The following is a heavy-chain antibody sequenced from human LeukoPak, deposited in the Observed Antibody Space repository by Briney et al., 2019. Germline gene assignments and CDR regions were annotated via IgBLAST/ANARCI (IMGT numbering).Heavy chain of an antibody. V-gene: IGHV5-51*01. Sequence: GESLKISCKGSGYSFPNYWIGWVRQKPGKGLEWMGIIYPGDSDTRYSPSFQGQVTISADKSISTAYLQWSSLKASDTAMYYCARGVGYDSSGYYSIPYFDYWGQGTLVTVSS. CDR3: ARGVGYDSSGYYSIPYFDY. D-gene: IGHD3-22*01. CDR1: GYSFPNYW. J-gene: IGHJ4*02. CDR2: IYPGDSDT.